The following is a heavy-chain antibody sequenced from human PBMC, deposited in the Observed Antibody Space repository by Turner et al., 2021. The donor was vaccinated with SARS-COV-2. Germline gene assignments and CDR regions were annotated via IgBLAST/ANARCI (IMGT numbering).Heavy chain of an antibody. D-gene: IGHD3-22*01. CDR2: ISQDGSQK. Sequence: EVQLVESGGGLVQPGGSLRLSCAASGFTFTNHWIGWVRQAPGEGLGWVAIISQDGSQKNYVDSLRRRFTISRDNAKQSLYLQMNSLGADDTAVYYCARDSGYYRFDFWGQGTLVTVSS. J-gene: IGHJ4*02. CDR3: ARDSGYYRFDF. V-gene: IGHV3-7*03. CDR1: GFTFTNHW.